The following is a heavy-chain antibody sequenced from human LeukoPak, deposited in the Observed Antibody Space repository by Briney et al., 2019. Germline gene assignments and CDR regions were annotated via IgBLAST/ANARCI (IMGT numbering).Heavy chain of an antibody. CDR2: ISGSGVTT. J-gene: IGHJ6*04. CDR1: RFTFTNFV. CDR3: ARTPRFLEWLMDV. D-gene: IGHD3-3*01. V-gene: IGHV3-23*01. Sequence: GGSLRLSCAASRFTFTNFVMSWVRQAPGKGLEWVSSISGSGVTTFYADSVKGRFTISRDNAKNSLYLQMNSLRAEDTAVYYCARTPRFLEWLMDVWGKGTTVTVSS.